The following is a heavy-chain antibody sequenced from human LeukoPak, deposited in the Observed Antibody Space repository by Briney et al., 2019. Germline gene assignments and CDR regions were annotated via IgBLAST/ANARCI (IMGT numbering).Heavy chain of an antibody. CDR1: GFTFSSYW. CDR2: IKQDGSEK. CDR3: ARDRYVWRSYRAIFDY. J-gene: IGHJ4*02. Sequence: SGGSLRLSCAASGFTFSSYWMSWVRQAPGKGLEWVANIKQDGSEKYYVDSVKGRFTISRDNAKNSLYLQMNSLRAEDTAVYYCARDRYVWRSYRAIFDYWGQGTLVTVSS. D-gene: IGHD3-16*02. V-gene: IGHV3-7*03.